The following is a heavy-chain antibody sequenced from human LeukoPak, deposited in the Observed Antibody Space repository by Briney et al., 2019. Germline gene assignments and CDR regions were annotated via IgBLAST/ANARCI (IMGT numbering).Heavy chain of an antibody. CDR3: ARDVGYRYAQMFFDI. Sequence: GGSLRLSCAVSGFTFSDYYMSWIRQTPGKGLEWISYISSSGSAMFYADSVKGRFTISRDNAKNSLYLQMNSLRAEDTAIYYCARDVGYRYAQMFFDIWGQGTMVTVSS. J-gene: IGHJ3*02. CDR1: GFTFSDYY. CDR2: ISSSGSAM. D-gene: IGHD5-18*01. V-gene: IGHV3-11*01.